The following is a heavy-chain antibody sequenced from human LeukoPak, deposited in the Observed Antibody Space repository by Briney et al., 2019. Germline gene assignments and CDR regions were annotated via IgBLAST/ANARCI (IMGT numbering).Heavy chain of an antibody. J-gene: IGHJ5*02. CDR2: IYHSGST. V-gene: IGHV4-38-2*02. CDR3: AREGPYDFWSGCLNWFDP. CDR1: GGSISSYY. Sequence: SESLSLTCTVSGGSISSYYWSWIRQPPGKGLEWIGSIYHSGSTYYNPSLKSRVTISVDTSKNQFSLKLSSVTAADTAVYYCAREGPYDFWSGCLNWFDPWGQGTLVTVSS. D-gene: IGHD3-3*01.